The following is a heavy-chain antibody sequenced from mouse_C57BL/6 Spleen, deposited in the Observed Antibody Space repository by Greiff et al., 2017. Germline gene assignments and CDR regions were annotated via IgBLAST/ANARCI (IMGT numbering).Heavy chain of an antibody. V-gene: IGHV1-81*01. CDR3: ARDGSSFDY. CDR1: GYTFTSYG. Sequence: VQGVESGAELARPGASVKLSCKASGYTFTSYGISWVKQRTGQGLEWIGEIYPRSGNTYYNEKFKGKATLTADKSSSTAYMELRSLTSEDSAVYFCARDGSSFDYWGQGTTLTVSS. D-gene: IGHD1-1*01. CDR2: IYPRSGNT. J-gene: IGHJ2*01.